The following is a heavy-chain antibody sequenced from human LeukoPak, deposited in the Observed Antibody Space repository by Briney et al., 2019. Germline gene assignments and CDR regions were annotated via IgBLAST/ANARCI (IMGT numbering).Heavy chain of an antibody. CDR2: INHSGST. Sequence: PSETLSLTCAVYGGSFSGYYWSWIRQPPGKGLEWIGEINHSGSTNYNPSLKSRVTISVDTSKNQFSLKLSSVTAADTAVYYCAREVATMVRGVILNDAFDIWDQGTMVTVPS. J-gene: IGHJ3*02. CDR1: GGSFSGYY. D-gene: IGHD3-10*01. V-gene: IGHV4-34*01. CDR3: AREVATMVRGVILNDAFDI.